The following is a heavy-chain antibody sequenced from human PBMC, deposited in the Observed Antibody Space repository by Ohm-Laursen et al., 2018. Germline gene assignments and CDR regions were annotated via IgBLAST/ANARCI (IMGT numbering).Heavy chain of an antibody. CDR3: ARDDSYYDSSGNYYYGMDV. J-gene: IGHJ6*02. Sequence: SETLSLTCPVYGGSFSGYYWSWIRQPPGKGLEWIGEINHSGSTNYNPSLKSRVTISVDTSKNQFSLKLSSVTAADTAVYYCARDDSYYDSSGNYYYGMDVWGQGTTVTVSS. V-gene: IGHV4-34*01. CDR2: INHSGST. CDR1: GGSFSGYY. D-gene: IGHD3-22*01.